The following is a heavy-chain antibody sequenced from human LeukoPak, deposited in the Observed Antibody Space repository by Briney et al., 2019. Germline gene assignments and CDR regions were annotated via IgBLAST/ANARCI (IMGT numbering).Heavy chain of an antibody. CDR3: ARVRAAAVPYYFDY. J-gene: IGHJ4*02. CDR2: IYYSGST. V-gene: IGHV4-39*07. D-gene: IGHD6-13*01. Sequence: PSETLSLTCTVCGASISSRSYYWGWIRQPPGKGLEWIGSIYYSGSTYYNAPLKSRVTISVDTSKNQFSLKVRSVTAADTAVYYCARVRAAAVPYYFDYWGQGTLVTVSS. CDR1: GASISSRSYY.